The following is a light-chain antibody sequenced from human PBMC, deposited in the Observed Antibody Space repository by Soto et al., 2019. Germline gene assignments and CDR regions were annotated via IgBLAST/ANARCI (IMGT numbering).Light chain of an antibody. CDR3: QQYNNWLGT. J-gene: IGKJ1*01. Sequence: EIVMTQCPANLSVSPGEXAXXSCRASQSVTTTLTWYQKKPGQANTLLIYGASTRDTGIQASFSGSGSPTELTLPISSLKPEDFAVYYCQQYNNWLGTFGQGTKVDIK. V-gene: IGKV3-15*01. CDR1: QSVTTT. CDR2: GAS.